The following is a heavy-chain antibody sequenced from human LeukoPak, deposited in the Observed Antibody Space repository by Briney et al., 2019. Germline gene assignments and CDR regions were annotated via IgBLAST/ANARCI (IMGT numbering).Heavy chain of an antibody. CDR1: GFTFSSYW. V-gene: IGHV3-74*01. CDR3: ARGWADMDV. J-gene: IGHJ6*03. Sequence: GGSLRLSCAASGFTFSSYWMRWVRQAPGKGLLWVSRINADGSITSYADSVKGRFTISRDNAKNTLYLQMNSLRAEDTAVYYCARGWADMDVWGKGTTVTVSS. D-gene: IGHD1-26*01. CDR2: INADGSIT.